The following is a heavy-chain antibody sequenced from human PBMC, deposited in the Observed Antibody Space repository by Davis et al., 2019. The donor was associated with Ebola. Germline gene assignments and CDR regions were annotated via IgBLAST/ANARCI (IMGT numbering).Heavy chain of an antibody. CDR3: ARARPYWFDP. V-gene: IGHV4-61*08. CDR2: IYYSGST. Sequence: GSLRLSCTVSGGSISSGGYYWSWIRQPPGKGLEWIGYIYYSGSTNYNPSLKSRVTISVDTSKNQFSLKLSSVTAADTAVYYCARARPYWFDPWGQGTLVTVSS. J-gene: IGHJ5*02. CDR1: GGSISSGGYY.